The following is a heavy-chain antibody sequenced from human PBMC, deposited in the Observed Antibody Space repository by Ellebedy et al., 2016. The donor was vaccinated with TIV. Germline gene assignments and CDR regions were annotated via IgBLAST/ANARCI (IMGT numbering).Heavy chain of an antibody. CDR2: INRDGTTT. CDR3: ARGFCPTSNCYAASDF. J-gene: IGHJ4*02. Sequence: GESLKISCVVSGFTFSRYWMHWVRQAPGKGLVRVSRINRDGTTTDYAGSVEGRVTISRDNAKNTVYLHMNSLRADDTAVYYCARGFCPTSNCYAASDFWGQGTLVTVSS. CDR1: GFTFSRYW. V-gene: IGHV3-74*01. D-gene: IGHD2-2*01.